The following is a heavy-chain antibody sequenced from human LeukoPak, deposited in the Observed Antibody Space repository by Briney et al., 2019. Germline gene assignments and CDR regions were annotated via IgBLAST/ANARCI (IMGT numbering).Heavy chain of an antibody. V-gene: IGHV1-69*05. CDR1: GGTFSSYA. CDR3: SRGRNSGQLDYYYYMDV. D-gene: IGHD1-1*01. J-gene: IGHJ6*03. Sequence: ASVKVSCKASGGTFSSYAISWVRQAPGQGLEWMGGIIPIFGTANYAQKFQGRVTITTDESTSTAYMELSSLRSEDTAVYYCSRGRNSGQLDYYYYMDVWGKGTTVTVSS. CDR2: IIPIFGTA.